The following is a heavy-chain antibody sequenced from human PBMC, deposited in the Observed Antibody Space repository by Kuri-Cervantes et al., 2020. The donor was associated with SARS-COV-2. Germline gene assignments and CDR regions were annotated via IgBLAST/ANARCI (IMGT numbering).Heavy chain of an antibody. CDR2: IIPIHGAP. V-gene: IGHV1-69*10. Sequence: SVKVSCKASGGTYTNYAISWVRQAPGQGLEWMGGIIPIHGAPNYAQKFQGRVTIIADMFTSTVYMELSSLTSEDTAMYYCAREESGYSFGQDFWGPGTLVTVSS. CDR1: GGTYTNYA. D-gene: IGHD5-18*01. J-gene: IGHJ4*02. CDR3: AREESGYSFGQDF.